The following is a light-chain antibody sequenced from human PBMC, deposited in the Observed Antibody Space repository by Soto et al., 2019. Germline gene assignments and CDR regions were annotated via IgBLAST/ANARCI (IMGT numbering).Light chain of an antibody. Sequence: QLVLTQPPSASGTPGQRVTISCSGGSSNIGTNTVNWYQQLPGTAPKLLIYISDQRPSGVPDRFSGSKSGASASLAISGLPSEDEADYYCAAWDDSLNGPVFGGGTKLTVL. CDR3: AAWDDSLNGPV. V-gene: IGLV1-44*01. J-gene: IGLJ2*01. CDR2: ISD. CDR1: SSNIGTNT.